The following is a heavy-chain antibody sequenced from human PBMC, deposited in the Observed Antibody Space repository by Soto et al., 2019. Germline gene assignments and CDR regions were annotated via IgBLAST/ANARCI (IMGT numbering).Heavy chain of an antibody. V-gene: IGHV3-23*01. CDR1: GFTFSSYA. CDR3: AKDQSVVPAAIYNY. J-gene: IGHJ4*02. Sequence: GGSLRLSCAASGFTFSSYAMSWVLQAPGKGLEWVSAISGSGGSTYYADSVKGRFTISRDNSKNTLYLQMNSLRAEDTAVYYCAKDQSVVPAAIYNYWGQGALVTVSS. D-gene: IGHD2-2*01. CDR2: ISGSGGST.